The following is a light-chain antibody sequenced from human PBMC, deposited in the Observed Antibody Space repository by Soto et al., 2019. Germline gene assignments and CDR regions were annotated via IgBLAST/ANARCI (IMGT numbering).Light chain of an antibody. Sequence: QSALTQSASVSGSPGQSITISCTGTSSDVGSYNYVSWYQQYPGKAPKLMIYDVSNRPSGVSYRFSGSKSGNTASLTISGLQAEDEADYYRSSYTTSSTHVVFGGGTKLTVL. J-gene: IGLJ2*01. CDR3: SSYTTSSTHVV. CDR1: SSDVGSYNY. CDR2: DVS. V-gene: IGLV2-14*01.